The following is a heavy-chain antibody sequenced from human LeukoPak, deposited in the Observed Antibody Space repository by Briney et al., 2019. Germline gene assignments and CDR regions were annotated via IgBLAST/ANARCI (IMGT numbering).Heavy chain of an antibody. V-gene: IGHV1-18*01. Sequence: GASVKVSCKASGYAFTNYGFTWVRQAPGQGLEWMGWISAYNGNTKYSQKLQGRVTMTTDTSTNTVYMDLRSLRSDDTAVYYCARHTGSLYDFWSGYIDYWGQGTLVTVSS. CDR2: ISAYNGNT. CDR3: ARHTGSLYDFWSGYIDY. D-gene: IGHD3-3*01. CDR1: GYAFTNYG. J-gene: IGHJ4*02.